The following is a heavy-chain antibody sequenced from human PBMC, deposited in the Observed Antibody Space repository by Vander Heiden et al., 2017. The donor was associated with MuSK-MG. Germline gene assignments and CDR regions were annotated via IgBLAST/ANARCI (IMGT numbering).Heavy chain of an antibody. V-gene: IGHV4-39*01. CDR3: ARLRGYCSGGSCYSNKYFQH. D-gene: IGHD2-15*01. CDR1: GGSISSSSYY. J-gene: IGHJ1*01. CDR2: IYYSGST. Sequence: QLQLQVSRTGLVKPSETLSLTCTVSGGSISSSSYYWGWIRQPPGKGLGWIGSIYYSGSTYYNPSLKSRVTISVDTSKNQFSLKLSSVTAADTAVYYCARLRGYCSGGSCYSNKYFQHWGQGTLVTVSS.